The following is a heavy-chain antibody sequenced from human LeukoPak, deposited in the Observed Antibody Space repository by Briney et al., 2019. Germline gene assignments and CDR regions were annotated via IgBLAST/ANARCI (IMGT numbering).Heavy chain of an antibody. CDR2: ISYDGSNK. D-gene: IGHD1-1*01. CDR1: GFTFSSYA. Sequence: LRLSCAASGFTFSSYAMHWVRQAPGKGLEWVAVISYDGSNKYYADSVKGRFTISRDNSESTLFLQMSSLRTDDTSLYFCAKYAYNWNAPDGFDMWGQGTMVNVSS. J-gene: IGHJ3*02. V-gene: IGHV3-30-3*02. CDR3: AKYAYNWNAPDGFDM.